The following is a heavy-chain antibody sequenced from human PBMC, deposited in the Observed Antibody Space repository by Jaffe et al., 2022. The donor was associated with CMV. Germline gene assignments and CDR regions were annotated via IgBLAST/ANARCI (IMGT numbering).Heavy chain of an antibody. CDR3: AREDSSGYSFGMDV. V-gene: IGHV3-74*01. CDR1: GFTFSSYW. CDR2: INNDGSTT. J-gene: IGHJ6*02. D-gene: IGHD3-22*01. Sequence: EVQLVESGGGLVQPGGSLRLSCAASGFTFSSYWMHWVRQAPGKGLVWVSRINNDGSTTRYADSVKGRFTISRDNAKNTLYLQMNSLRAEDTAVYYCAREDSSGYSFGMDVWGHGTTVTVSS.